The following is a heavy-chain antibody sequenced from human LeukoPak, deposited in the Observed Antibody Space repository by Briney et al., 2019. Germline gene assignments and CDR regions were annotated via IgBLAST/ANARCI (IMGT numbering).Heavy chain of an antibody. CDR1: GFTFSSYA. CDR2: ISSSGGST. V-gene: IGHV3-23*01. Sequence: GGSLRLSCAASGFTFSSYAMNWVRQAPGKGLEWVSGISSSGGSTYYADSVKGRFTISRDNSKSTLYLQMNSLRAEDTAVYYCAKTPFGLVRGVIIFDYWGQGTLVTVSS. J-gene: IGHJ4*02. CDR3: AKTPFGLVRGVIIFDY. D-gene: IGHD3-10*01.